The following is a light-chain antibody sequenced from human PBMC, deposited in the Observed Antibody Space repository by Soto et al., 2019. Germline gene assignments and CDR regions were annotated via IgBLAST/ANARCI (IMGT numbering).Light chain of an antibody. Sequence: IQMNQSPSTLSASVGDRVTITCRASQSISSWLAWYQQKPGKAPKLLIYDASSLESGVPSRFSGSGSGTEFTLTISSLQPDDFAIYYCQQYNTFWTFGQRTKV. CDR2: DAS. CDR1: QSISSW. V-gene: IGKV1-5*01. J-gene: IGKJ1*01. CDR3: QQYNTFWT.